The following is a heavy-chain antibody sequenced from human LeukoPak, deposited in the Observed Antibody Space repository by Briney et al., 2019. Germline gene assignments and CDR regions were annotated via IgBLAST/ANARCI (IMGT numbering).Heavy chain of an antibody. J-gene: IGHJ3*02. CDR3: AKDPRDISTGNYDEFDI. CDR1: GHTFSNYC. CDR2: INPSLQIP. D-gene: IGHD3-9*01. V-gene: IGHV1-46*01. Sequence: ASVKVSCKASGHTFSNYCMHWVRRAPGQGLEWLGIINPSLQIPIYAQTFQGRVTMTTDMSTCTFYMELSNLVSEDTAVYYCAKDPRDISTGNYDEFDIWGQGTMVTVSS.